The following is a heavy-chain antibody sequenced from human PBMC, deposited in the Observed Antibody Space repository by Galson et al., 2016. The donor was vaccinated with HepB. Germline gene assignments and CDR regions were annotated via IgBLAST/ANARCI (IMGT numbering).Heavy chain of an antibody. CDR2: IHPADSDT. CDR3: AVGIGAPGRVFGMDV. Sequence: QSGAEVKKPGESLKISCKGSGYSFTSYWIGWVRQMPGKGLEWMGIIHPADSDTRYSPSFEGQVTIPADKSSSTAYLQWSSLRASDTGRYYCAVGIGAPGRVFGMDVWGQGTTVTVSS. CDR1: GYSFTSYW. V-gene: IGHV5-51*01. D-gene: IGHD6-13*01. J-gene: IGHJ6*02.